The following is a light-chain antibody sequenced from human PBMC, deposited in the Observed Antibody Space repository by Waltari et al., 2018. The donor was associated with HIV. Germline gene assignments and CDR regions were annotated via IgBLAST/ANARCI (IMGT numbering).Light chain of an antibody. Sequence: SYVLTQPPSVSVAPGAAATISCGAWNIGGKSVNWYKQQPGQAPVLVTRYNSDRPPGITDRISGSNSGHTATLTITSVEAGDEATYYCQVWDSSNEHVVFGGGTELTVL. CDR1: NIGGKS. CDR2: YNS. CDR3: QVWDSSNEHVV. J-gene: IGLJ3*02. V-gene: IGLV3-21*04.